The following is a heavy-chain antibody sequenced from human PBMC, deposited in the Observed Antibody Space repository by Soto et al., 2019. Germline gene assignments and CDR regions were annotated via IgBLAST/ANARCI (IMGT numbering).Heavy chain of an antibody. CDR1: GFTFSTYT. CDR3: VIPNYYDTSGYYGPQEMWGY. D-gene: IGHD3-22*01. J-gene: IGHJ4*02. CDR2: IRSNGGST. Sequence: QSVGSLRLSCSTSGFTFSTYTMHWVRQAPGKGLEYVSAIRSNGGSTYYADSVKGRFTISRDNSKNTLYLQMSSLRPEDTAVYYCVIPNYYDTSGYYGPQEMWGYWGQGTLVTVSS. V-gene: IGHV3-64D*06.